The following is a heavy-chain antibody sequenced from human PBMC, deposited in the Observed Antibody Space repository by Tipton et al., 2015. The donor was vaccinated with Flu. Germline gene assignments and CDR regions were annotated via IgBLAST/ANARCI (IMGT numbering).Heavy chain of an antibody. J-gene: IGHJ3*02. CDR1: GYSFTSYW. CDR3: ARLENSGSLFRDAFDI. D-gene: IGHD1-26*01. V-gene: IGHV5-51*01. CDR2: IYPGDSDT. Sequence: QLVQSGAEVKKPGESLKISCKGSGYSFTSYWIGWVRQMPGKGLEWMGIIYPGDSDTRYSPSFQGQVTISADKSISTAYLQWSSLKASDTAMYYCARLENSGSLFRDAFDIWGQGTMVTVSS.